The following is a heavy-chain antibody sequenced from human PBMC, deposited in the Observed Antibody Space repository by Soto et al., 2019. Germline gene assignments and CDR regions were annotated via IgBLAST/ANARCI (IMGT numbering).Heavy chain of an antibody. D-gene: IGHD3-9*01. J-gene: IGHJ5*02. CDR2: IYYSGST. Sequence: QVQLQESGPGLVKPSQTLSLTCTVSGGSISSGGYYWSWIRQHPGKGLEWIGYIYYSGSTYYNPSLKSRVTISVDTSKNQFSLKLSSVTAADTAVYYCARDNGGAYDILTGYHNGRNWFDPWGQGTLVTVSS. CDR3: ARDNGGAYDILTGYHNGRNWFDP. CDR1: GGSISSGGYY. V-gene: IGHV4-31*03.